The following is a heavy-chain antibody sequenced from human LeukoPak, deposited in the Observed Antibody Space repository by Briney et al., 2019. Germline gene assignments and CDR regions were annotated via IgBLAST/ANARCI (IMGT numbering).Heavy chain of an antibody. V-gene: IGHV3-30*02. CDR3: AKDILTGYYTAFDY. D-gene: IGHD3-9*01. CDR1: GFTFSSYG. CDR2: IWYDGSNK. J-gene: IGHJ4*02. Sequence: GGSLRLSCAASGFTFSSYGMHWVRQAPGKGLEWVAFIWYDGSNKYYADSVKGRFTISRDNSKNTLYLQMNSLRAEDTAVYYCAKDILTGYYTAFDYWGQGTLVTVS.